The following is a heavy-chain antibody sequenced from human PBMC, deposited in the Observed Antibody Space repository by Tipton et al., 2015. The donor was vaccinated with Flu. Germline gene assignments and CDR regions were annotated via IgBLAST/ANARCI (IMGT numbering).Heavy chain of an antibody. J-gene: IGHJ5*02. Sequence: TLSLTCAVSGDSIRSSNYYWGWIRQPPGKGLEWIGNIFHSGNTYHNPSLKSRVTISVDTSKNQFSLRLYSVTAADTAAYYCARRDYSNYVSEPKNWFDPWGQGTLVTVSS. V-gene: IGHV4-38-2*01. D-gene: IGHD4-11*01. CDR2: IFHSGNT. CDR1: GDSIRSSNYY. CDR3: ARRDYSNYVSEPKNWFDP.